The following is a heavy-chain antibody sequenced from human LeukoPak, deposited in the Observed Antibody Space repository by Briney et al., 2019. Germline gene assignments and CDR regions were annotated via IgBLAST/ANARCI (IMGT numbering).Heavy chain of an antibody. V-gene: IGHV4-61*01. J-gene: IGHJ4*02. CDR2: IDYDGGT. Sequence: SETLSLTCTVSGGSVSSASYYWSWIRQPPRGGLEWIGFIDYDGGTSYNPSLKSRVTLSVDTSKNQFSLKLTSVTAADSALYFCARILVGATTDYWGQGTLVTVSS. CDR3: ARILVGATTDY. CDR1: GGSVSSASYY. D-gene: IGHD1-26*01.